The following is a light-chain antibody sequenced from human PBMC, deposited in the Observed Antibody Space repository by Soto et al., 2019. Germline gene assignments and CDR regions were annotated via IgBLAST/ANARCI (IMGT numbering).Light chain of an antibody. J-gene: IGLJ1*01. V-gene: IGLV2-8*01. CDR3: SSYAGTNNRYV. Sequence: QSVLTQPPSASGSPGQSVTISCTGTGHDIGGYNFVSWYQQHPGKVPKLIIYEVNKRPSGVPDRFSGSKSGNTASLTVSGLQADDEADYYCSSYAGTNNRYVFGTGTKVTVL. CDR2: EVN. CDR1: GHDIGGYNF.